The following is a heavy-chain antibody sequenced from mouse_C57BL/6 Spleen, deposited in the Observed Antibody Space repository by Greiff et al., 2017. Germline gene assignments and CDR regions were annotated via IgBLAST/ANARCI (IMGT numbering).Heavy chain of an antibody. CDR2: ISDGGSYT. V-gene: IGHV5-4*01. Sequence: EVHLVESGGGLVKPGGSLKLSCAASGFTFSSYAMSWVRQTPEKRLEWVATISDGGSYTYYPDNVKGRFTISRDNAKNNLYLQMSHLKSEDTAMYYCARGGTGTWYFDVWGTGTTVTVSS. CDR3: ARGGTGTWYFDV. J-gene: IGHJ1*03. D-gene: IGHD4-1*01. CDR1: GFTFSSYA.